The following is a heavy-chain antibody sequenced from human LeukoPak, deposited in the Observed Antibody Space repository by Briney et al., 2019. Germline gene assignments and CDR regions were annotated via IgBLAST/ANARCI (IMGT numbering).Heavy chain of an antibody. D-gene: IGHD4-23*01. Sequence: PSETLSLTCTVSGGSISSGGYYWSWIRQPPGKGLEWIGYIYHSGSTYYNPSLKSRVTISVDRSKNQFSLKLSSVTAADTAVYYCAGLDYGGNSGDYWGQGTLVTVSS. J-gene: IGHJ4*02. CDR1: GGSISSGGYY. V-gene: IGHV4-30-2*01. CDR2: IYHSGST. CDR3: AGLDYGGNSGDY.